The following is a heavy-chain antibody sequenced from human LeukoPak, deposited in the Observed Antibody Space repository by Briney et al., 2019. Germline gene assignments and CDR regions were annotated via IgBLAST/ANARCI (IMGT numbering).Heavy chain of an antibody. CDR2: IYSGGST. CDR1: GFTVSGNY. D-gene: IGHD5-18*01. CDR3: ARCCGYSYGGAGYREYYGMDV. V-gene: IGHV3-53*01. J-gene: IGHJ6*02. Sequence: GGSLRLSCAASGFTVSGNYMSWVRQAPGKGLEWVSVIYSGGSTYYADSVKGRFTISRDNSKNTLYLQMNSLRAEDTAVYYCARCCGYSYGGAGYREYYGMDVWGQGTTVTVSS.